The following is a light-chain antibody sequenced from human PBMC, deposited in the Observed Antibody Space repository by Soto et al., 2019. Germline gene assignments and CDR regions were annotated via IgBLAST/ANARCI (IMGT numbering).Light chain of an antibody. CDR3: KQYNNWPRT. Sequence: EIVMTQSPATLSVSPGERATLSCRASQSVSSNLAWYQQKPGQAHRLLIYGASTRATGIPARFSGSGSGTEFTLTISSLQSEDFAVYYCKQYNNWPRTFGGGTKVDIK. CDR1: QSVSSN. V-gene: IGKV3-15*01. CDR2: GAS. J-gene: IGKJ4*01.